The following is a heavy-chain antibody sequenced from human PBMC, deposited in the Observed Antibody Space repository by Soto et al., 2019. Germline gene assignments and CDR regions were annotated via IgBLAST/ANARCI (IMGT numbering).Heavy chain of an antibody. CDR2: IRTRTDGGTA. V-gene: IGHV3-15*01. J-gene: IGHJ4*02. Sequence: GGSLRLSCAVSGFIFSNAWMNWVRQAPGKGLEWVGLIRTRTDGGTADHAAPVQGRFTISRDDSKDMLYLQMNSLITEDTAVYYCVTGVLPPDYWGQGTLVTVSS. CDR3: VTGVLPPDY. CDR1: GFIFSNAW.